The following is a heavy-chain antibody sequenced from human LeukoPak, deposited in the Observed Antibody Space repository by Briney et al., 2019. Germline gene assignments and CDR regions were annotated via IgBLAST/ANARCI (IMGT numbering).Heavy chain of an antibody. Sequence: GGSLRLSCAASGFTFSSYAMHWVRQAPGKGLEWVAVISYDGSNKYYADSVKGRFTISRDNSKNTLYLQMNSLRAEDTAVYYCAKGGAWLRSPFDYWGQGTLVTVSS. CDR1: GFTFSSYA. CDR3: AKGGAWLRSPFDY. J-gene: IGHJ4*02. V-gene: IGHV3-30-3*01. D-gene: IGHD5-12*01. CDR2: ISYDGSNK.